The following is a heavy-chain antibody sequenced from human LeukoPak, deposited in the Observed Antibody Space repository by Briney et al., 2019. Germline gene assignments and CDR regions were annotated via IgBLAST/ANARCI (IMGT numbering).Heavy chain of an antibody. CDR2: IYHSGST. CDR3: ARDSHYYGSGSSTRKYFDY. J-gene: IGHJ4*02. CDR1: GGSFSGYY. V-gene: IGHV4-38-2*02. Sequence: SETLSLTCAVYGGSFSGYYWGWIRQPPGKGLEWIGSIYHSGSTYYNPSLKSRVTISVDTSKNQFSLKLSSVTAADTAVYYCARDSHYYGSGSSTRKYFDYWGQGTLVTVSS. D-gene: IGHD3-10*01.